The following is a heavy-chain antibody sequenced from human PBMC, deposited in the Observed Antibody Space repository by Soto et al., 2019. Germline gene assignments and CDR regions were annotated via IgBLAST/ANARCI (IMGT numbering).Heavy chain of an antibody. CDR1: GFTFSSYA. D-gene: IGHD2-15*01. CDR2: ISFSDGGT. J-gene: IGHJ2*01. V-gene: IGHV3-23*01. CDR3: VKDDRILGRRYFDL. Sequence: GGSLRLSCAASGFTFSSYAMTWVRQAPGKGLEWVSSISFSDGGTYYADSVKGRLTISRDNSKNTLFLQMNSLRVEDTAVYYCVKDDRILGRRYFDLWGRGTLVTVSS.